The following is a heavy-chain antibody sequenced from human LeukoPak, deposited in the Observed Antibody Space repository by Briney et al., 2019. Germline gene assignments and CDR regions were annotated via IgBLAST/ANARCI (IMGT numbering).Heavy chain of an antibody. Sequence: GGSLRLSCAVSGVTFRNFGMHWVRQAPGKGLEWVAIIWYDGSKTLYADSVKGRFTISRDNPKNTLYLQMNSLRADDTAIYYCADGVATRNFDLWGQGTLVTVSS. CDR3: ADGVATRNFDL. V-gene: IGHV3-33*01. CDR1: GVTFRNFG. J-gene: IGHJ4*02. CDR2: IWYDGSKT. D-gene: IGHD3-3*01.